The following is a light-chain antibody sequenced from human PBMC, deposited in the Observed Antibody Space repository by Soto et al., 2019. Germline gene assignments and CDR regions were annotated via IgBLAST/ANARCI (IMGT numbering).Light chain of an antibody. J-gene: IGLJ2*01. CDR2: SDT. Sequence: SYELTQPPSVSVAPGKTARISCGGTNIGSKGVHWYQQKPGQAPVLVIYSDTDLPPVIPERFSGSNSANMATLTISRVEAGDEADYYCQVWDSGSAHVLFGGGTKVTVL. CDR1: NIGSKG. V-gene: IGLV3-21*04. CDR3: QVWDSGSAHVL.